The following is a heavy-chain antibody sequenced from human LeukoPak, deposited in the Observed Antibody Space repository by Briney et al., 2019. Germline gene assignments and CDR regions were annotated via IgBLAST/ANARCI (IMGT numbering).Heavy chain of an antibody. CDR1: GFTFCSYS. CDR3: ARDGLSFDY. V-gene: IGHV3-48*01. J-gene: IGHJ4*02. Sequence: PGGSLRLSCAASGFTFCSYSMNWVRQAPGKGLEWVSYISSSSSTIYYADSVKGRFTISRDNAKNSLYLQMNSLRAKDTAVYYCARDGLSFDYWGQGTLVTVSS. CDR2: ISSSSSTI. D-gene: IGHD3-16*01.